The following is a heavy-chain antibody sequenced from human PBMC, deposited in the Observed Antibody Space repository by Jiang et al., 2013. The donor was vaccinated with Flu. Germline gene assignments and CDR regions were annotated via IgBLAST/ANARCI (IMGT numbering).Heavy chain of an antibody. Sequence: GAEVKKPGESLKISCKGSGYSFTNYWIAWVRQMPGKGLEWMGLIYPGDSDTRYSPSFQGQVTISADKSANTAYLQWGSLKASDTATYYCARQRHTKGQNEFAFDFWGQGTMVTVSS. D-gene: IGHD2/OR15-2a*01. CDR2: IYPGDSDT. J-gene: IGHJ3*01. CDR1: GYSFTNYW. CDR3: ARQRHTKGQNEFAFDF. V-gene: IGHV5-51*01.